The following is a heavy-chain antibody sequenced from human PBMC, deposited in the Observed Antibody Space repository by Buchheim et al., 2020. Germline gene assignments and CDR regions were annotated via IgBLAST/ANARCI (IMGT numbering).Heavy chain of an antibody. Sequence: VQLVESGGGLVQPGGSLRLSCAASGFTVSSDYMSWVRQAPGKGLEWVSVIFSGGSTYYADSVKGRFSISRDNSKNTVSLQLNSLRAEDTAVYYCAKATTFDYWGQGTL. V-gene: IGHV3-66*01. CDR2: IFSGGST. CDR1: GFTVSSDY. D-gene: IGHD1-14*01. CDR3: AKATTFDY. J-gene: IGHJ4*02.